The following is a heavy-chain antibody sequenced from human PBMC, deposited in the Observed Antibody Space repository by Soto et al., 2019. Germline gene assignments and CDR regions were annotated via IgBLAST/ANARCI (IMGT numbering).Heavy chain of an antibody. CDR1: GGSFSGYY. Sequence: SETLSLTCAVYGGSFSGYYWSWIRQPPGKGLEWIGEINHSGSTNYNPSLKSRVTISVDTSKNQFSLKLSSVTAADTAVYYCARGRADRYYDFWSGYSYDFDYWGQGTLVTVSS. CDR3: ARGRADRYYDFWSGYSYDFDY. V-gene: IGHV4-34*01. D-gene: IGHD3-3*01. J-gene: IGHJ4*02. CDR2: INHSGST.